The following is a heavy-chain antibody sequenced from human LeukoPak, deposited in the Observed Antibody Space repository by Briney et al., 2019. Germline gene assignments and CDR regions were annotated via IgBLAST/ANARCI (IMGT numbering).Heavy chain of an antibody. V-gene: IGHV3-21*01. D-gene: IGHD5-12*01. CDR2: ISSSSSYI. CDR3: ARDLIVATET. Sequence: GGSLRLSCAASGVTFSSYSMNWVRQAPGKGLEWVSSISSSSSYIYYADPVKGRFTTSRDNAKNSLYLQMNRLRAEDTAVYYCARDLIVATETWGQGTLVTVSS. J-gene: IGHJ4*02. CDR1: GVTFSSYS.